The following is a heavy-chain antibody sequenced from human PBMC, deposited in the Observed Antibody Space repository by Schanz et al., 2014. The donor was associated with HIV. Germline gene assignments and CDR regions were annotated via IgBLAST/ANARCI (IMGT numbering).Heavy chain of an antibody. V-gene: IGHV3-9*01. CDR1: GFTFSTYG. Sequence: VQLVESGGGVVQPGRSLRLSCAASGFTFSTYGMHWVRQAPGKGLEWVSGISWNSGSIGYADSVKGRFTISRDNAKNSLHLQMNSLRAEDTALYYCAKDIGRDVGYGLDVWGQGTTVTVSS. CDR2: ISWNSGSI. CDR3: AKDIGRDVGYGLDV. D-gene: IGHD1-26*01. J-gene: IGHJ6*02.